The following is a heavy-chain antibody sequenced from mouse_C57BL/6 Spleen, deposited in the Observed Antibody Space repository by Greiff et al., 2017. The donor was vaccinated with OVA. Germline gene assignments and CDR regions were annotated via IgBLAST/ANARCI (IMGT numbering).Heavy chain of an antibody. J-gene: IGHJ4*01. CDR1: GYTFTSYW. D-gene: IGHD2-2*01. Sequence: QVQLQQPGAELVKPGASVKMSCKASGYTFTSYWITWVKQRPGQGLEWIGDIYPGSGSTNYNEKFKSKATLTVDTSSSTAYMQLSSLTSEDSAVYYCARAGYGYDVLDYWGQGTSVTVSS. V-gene: IGHV1-55*01. CDR2: IYPGSGST. CDR3: ARAGYGYDVLDY.